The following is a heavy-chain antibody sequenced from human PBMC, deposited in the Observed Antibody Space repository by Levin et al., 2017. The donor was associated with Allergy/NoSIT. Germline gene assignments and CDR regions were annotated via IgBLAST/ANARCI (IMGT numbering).Heavy chain of an antibody. CDR3: ARFPPTYQVHENPPIDFYYGLDV. V-gene: IGHV1-2*02. Sequence: ASVKVSCKASGYTFTGYYVHWVRQAPGQGLEWMGWIDPFSGDTNYAQKFQGKVTMTRDTMNTAYLELSRLRSDDTAVYYCARFPPTYQVHENPPIDFYYGLDVWGQGTTVIVSS. CDR2: IDPFSGDT. CDR1: GYTFTGYY. J-gene: IGHJ6*02. D-gene: IGHD2-2*01.